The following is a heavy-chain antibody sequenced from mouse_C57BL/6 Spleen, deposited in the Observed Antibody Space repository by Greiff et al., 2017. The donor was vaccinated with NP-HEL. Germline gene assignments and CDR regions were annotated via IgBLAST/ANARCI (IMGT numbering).Heavy chain of an antibody. J-gene: IGHJ4*01. CDR3: ARGGYGNLYAMDD. Sequence: QVQLQQSGPELVKPGASVKISCKASGYAFSSSWMNWVKQRPGKGLEWIGRMYPGDGDSNYNGKFKGKATLTAEKSTSTGYMQLSSLTSEDSAVYVCARGGYGNLYAMDDRGQGTSVTVSS. CDR2: MYPGDGDS. V-gene: IGHV1-82*01. D-gene: IGHD2-10*02. CDR1: GYAFSSSW.